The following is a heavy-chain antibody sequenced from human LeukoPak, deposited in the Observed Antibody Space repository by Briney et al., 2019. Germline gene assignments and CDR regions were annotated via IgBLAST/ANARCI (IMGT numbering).Heavy chain of an antibody. CDR1: GFTFDEYA. V-gene: IGHV3-9*01. D-gene: IGHD3-9*01. Sequence: GGSLRLSCAASGFTFDEYAMHWVRQVPGKGLEWVSGISWNSGGIDYADSVKGRFIISRDNAKNSLYLQMNSLRVEDTALYYCTKTRQTRYFDWLLVDYWGQGTLVTVSS. CDR3: TKTRQTRYFDWLLVDY. CDR2: ISWNSGGI. J-gene: IGHJ4*02.